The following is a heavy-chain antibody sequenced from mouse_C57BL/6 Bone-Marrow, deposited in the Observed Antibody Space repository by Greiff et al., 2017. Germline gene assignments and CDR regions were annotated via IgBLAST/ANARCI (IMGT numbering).Heavy chain of an antibody. CDR3: TTDNWDDAY. D-gene: IGHD4-1*02. V-gene: IGHV14-4*01. J-gene: IGHJ3*01. CDR1: GFNIKDDY. Sequence: EVMLVESGAELVRPGASVKLSCTASGFNIKDDYMHWVKQRPEQGLEWIGWIDPENGDTEYASKFQGKATITADTSSNTAYLQLSSLTSEDTAVYYCTTDNWDDAYWGQGTLVTVSA. CDR2: IDPENGDT.